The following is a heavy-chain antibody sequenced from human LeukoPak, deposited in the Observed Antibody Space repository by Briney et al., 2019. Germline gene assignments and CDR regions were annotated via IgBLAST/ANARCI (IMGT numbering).Heavy chain of an antibody. CDR2: INHSGST. CDR3: ARVGQYSGYDSSSAY. Sequence: PSETLSLTCAVYGGSFSGYYWSWIRQPPRKGLEWIGEINHSGSTNYNPSLKSRVTISVDTSKNQFSLKLSSVTAADTAVYYCARVGQYSGYDSSSAYWGQGTLVTVSS. CDR1: GGSFSGYY. J-gene: IGHJ4*02. V-gene: IGHV4-34*01. D-gene: IGHD5-12*01.